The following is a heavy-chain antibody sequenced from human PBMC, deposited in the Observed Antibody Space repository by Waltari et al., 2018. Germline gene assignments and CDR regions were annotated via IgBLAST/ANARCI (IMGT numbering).Heavy chain of an antibody. CDR3: ARGVLRYFDWLLYEY. CDR2: MNPNSGNQ. D-gene: IGHD3-9*01. V-gene: IGHV1-8*01. Sequence: QVQLVQSGAEVKKPGASVKVSCKASGYTFTSYDINWVRQATGQGIEWMGWMNPNSGNQGYAEKVQGRVTMTRSTSISTDYMELSSLRSEDTAVYYCARGVLRYFDWLLYEYWGQGTLVTVSS. CDR1: GYTFTSYD. J-gene: IGHJ4*02.